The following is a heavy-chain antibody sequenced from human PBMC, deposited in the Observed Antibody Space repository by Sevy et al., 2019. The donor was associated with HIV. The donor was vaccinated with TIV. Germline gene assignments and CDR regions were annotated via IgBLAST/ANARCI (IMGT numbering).Heavy chain of an antibody. CDR3: ARAGQFSDTSGYYYLPEAFDI. CDR2: KYPGDSDI. D-gene: IGHD3-22*01. V-gene: IGHV5-51*01. Sequence: GESLKISCKAPGYTFTRYWIGWVRQIPGKGLEWMAIKYPGDSDIIYIPSFQGQVTISADKSISPAYLQWSSLMASDTALYYCARAGQFSDTSGYYYLPEAFDIWGQGTMITVSS. CDR1: GYTFTRYW. J-gene: IGHJ3*02.